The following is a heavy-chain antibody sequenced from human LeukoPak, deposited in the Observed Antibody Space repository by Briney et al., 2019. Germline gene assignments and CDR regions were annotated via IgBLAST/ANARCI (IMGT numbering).Heavy chain of an antibody. V-gene: IGHV1-2*02. CDR2: IDPNNGDT. J-gene: IGHJ3*02. D-gene: IGHD2-8*01. CDR1: AYTFTVYY. CDR3: ARRSRNGLDAFDI. Sequence: ASVKVSCTASAYTFTVYYLHWVRQAPGQGPEWVGWIDPNNGDTDYAQEFQGRVTMTRVRSISTAYMELSRIAAYDTAVYYCARRSRNGLDAFDIWGQGTMVTVSS.